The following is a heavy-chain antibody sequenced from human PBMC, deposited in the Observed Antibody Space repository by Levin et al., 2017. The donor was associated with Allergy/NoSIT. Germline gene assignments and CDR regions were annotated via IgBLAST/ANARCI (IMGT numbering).Heavy chain of an antibody. D-gene: IGHD3-3*01. CDR1: GFTFSSYE. V-gene: IGHV3-48*03. J-gene: IGHJ4*02. CDR2: ISSSGSTI. CDR3: ARQRGNFWSGYNYFDY. Sequence: GESLKISCAASGFTFSSYEMNWVRQAPGKGLEWVSYISSSGSTIYYADSVKGRFTISRDNAKNSLYLQMNSLRAEDTAVYYCARQRGNFWSGYNYFDYWGQGTLFTVSS.